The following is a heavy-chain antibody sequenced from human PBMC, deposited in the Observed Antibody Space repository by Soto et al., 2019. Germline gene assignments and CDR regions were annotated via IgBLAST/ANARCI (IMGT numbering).Heavy chain of an antibody. V-gene: IGHV1-18*01. J-gene: IGHJ4*02. Sequence: ASVKVSCKASGYTFTTYGISWVRQAPGQGLEGMGWIGAYNGNKNYAQKLQGRVTMTTDTSTSTAYMELRSLRSDDTAVYSCARDPVAGTYFDYWGQGTLVTVSS. CDR2: IGAYNGNK. CDR3: ARDPVAGTYFDY. D-gene: IGHD6-19*01. CDR1: GYTFTTYG.